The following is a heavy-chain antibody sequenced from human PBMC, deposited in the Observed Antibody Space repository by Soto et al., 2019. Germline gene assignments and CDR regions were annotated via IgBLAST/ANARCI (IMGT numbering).Heavy chain of an antibody. CDR3: ARGGSLWFGELSAYYYGMDV. J-gene: IGHJ6*02. D-gene: IGHD3-10*01. Sequence: PSETLSLTYTVSGGSLSPNYWAWIRQPPGKGLEWVGYIYFGGTTSYNPSLKSRVTISVDTSKNQFSLKLSSVTAADTAVYYCARGGSLWFGELSAYYYGMDVWGQGTTVTVSS. CDR1: GGSLSPNY. V-gene: IGHV4-4*09. CDR2: IYFGGTT.